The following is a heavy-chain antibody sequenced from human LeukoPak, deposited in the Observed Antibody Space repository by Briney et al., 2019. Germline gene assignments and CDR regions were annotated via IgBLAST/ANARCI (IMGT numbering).Heavy chain of an antibody. J-gene: IGHJ4*02. CDR2: IWYDGSNK. D-gene: IGHD5-18*01. V-gene: IGHV3-33*06. CDR3: AKDGTAMAFDY. Sequence: SGGSLRLSCAASGFTFSSYGMHWVRQAPGKGLEWVAVIWYDGSNKYYADSVKGRFTISRDNSKNTLYLQMNSLRAEDMAVYYCAKDGTAMAFDYWGQGTLVTVSS. CDR1: GFTFSSYG.